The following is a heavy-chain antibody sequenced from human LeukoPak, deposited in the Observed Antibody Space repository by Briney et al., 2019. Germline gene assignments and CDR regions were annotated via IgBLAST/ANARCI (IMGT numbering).Heavy chain of an antibody. CDR3: ARRYSYGYSHFDY. Sequence: ASVKVSCKASRYTFTSYDINWVRQAPGQGLEWMGWINPNSGGTNYAQKFQGRVTMTRDTSISTAYMELSRLRSDDTAVYYCARRYSYGYSHFDYWGQGTLVTVSS. CDR2: INPNSGGT. V-gene: IGHV1-2*02. D-gene: IGHD5-18*01. J-gene: IGHJ4*02. CDR1: RYTFTSYD.